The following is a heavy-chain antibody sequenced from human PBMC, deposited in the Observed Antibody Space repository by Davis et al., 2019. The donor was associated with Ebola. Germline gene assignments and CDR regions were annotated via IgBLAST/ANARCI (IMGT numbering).Heavy chain of an antibody. CDR1: GFTFSSYS. Sequence: PGGSLRLSCAASGFTFSSYSMNWVRQAPGKGLEWVSSISSSSSYIYYADSVKGRFTISRDNAKNSLYLQMNSLRAEDTAVYYCARDSNDFWSGYYQYYFDYWGQGTLVTVSS. J-gene: IGHJ4*02. CDR2: ISSSSSYI. V-gene: IGHV3-21*01. D-gene: IGHD3-3*01. CDR3: ARDSNDFWSGYYQYYFDY.